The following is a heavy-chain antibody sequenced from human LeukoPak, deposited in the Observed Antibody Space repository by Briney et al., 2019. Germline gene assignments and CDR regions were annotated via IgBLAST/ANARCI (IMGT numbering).Heavy chain of an antibody. J-gene: IGHJ4*02. CDR1: GFTFSTFA. V-gene: IGHV3-23*01. CDR3: ATGGVIITNFDC. D-gene: IGHD3-10*01. Sequence: GGSLRLSCAASGFTFSTFAMSWVRQAPGKGLEWISGISNSGCSTYYADSVKGRFTISRDNSKNTLYLQMNSLRAEDTAVYYCATGGVIITNFDCWGQGTLVTVSS. CDR2: ISNSGCST.